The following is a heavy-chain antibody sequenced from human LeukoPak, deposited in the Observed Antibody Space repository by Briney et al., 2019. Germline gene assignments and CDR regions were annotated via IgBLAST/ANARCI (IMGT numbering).Heavy chain of an antibody. V-gene: IGHV4-39*01. CDR2: IYYSGST. CDR1: GGSISSSSYY. D-gene: IGHD5-12*01. J-gene: IGHJ4*02. Sequence: SETLSLTCTVSGGSISSSSYYWGWIRQPPGKGLEWIGSIYYSGSTYYNPSLKSRVTISVDTSKSQFSLKLSSVTAADTAVYYCARSSGYDFDYWGQGTLVTVSS. CDR3: ARSSGYDFDY.